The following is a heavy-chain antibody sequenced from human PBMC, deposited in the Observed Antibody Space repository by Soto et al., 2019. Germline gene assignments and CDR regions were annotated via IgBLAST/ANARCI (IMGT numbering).Heavy chain of an antibody. V-gene: IGHV3-30*18. Sequence: SLRHPNAASGLTSRTYGKHLFRQGPGKGLEWVAVISYDGRNKYYADFVKGRFTISRDISKNTLYLQMNSLRAEDTAVYYCAKDRNPYDSTPILDHWGQGT. CDR2: ISYDGRNK. J-gene: IGHJ5*02. CDR1: GLTSRTYG. D-gene: IGHD3-22*01. CDR3: AKDRNPYDSTPILDH.